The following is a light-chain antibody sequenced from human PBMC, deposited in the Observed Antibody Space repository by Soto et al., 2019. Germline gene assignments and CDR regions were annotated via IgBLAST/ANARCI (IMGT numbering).Light chain of an antibody. CDR2: DTS. CDR3: QQYGSSPGT. Sequence: EIVLTQSPGTVSLSPGERATLSCRASQSVRDNYLAWYQQKPGQAPSLLIFDTSRRATGIPHRFAGSGSGTDFALTISRVEPQDIAVYFCQQYGSSPGTFGQGTKVEI. V-gene: IGKV3-20*01. CDR1: QSVRDNY. J-gene: IGKJ1*01.